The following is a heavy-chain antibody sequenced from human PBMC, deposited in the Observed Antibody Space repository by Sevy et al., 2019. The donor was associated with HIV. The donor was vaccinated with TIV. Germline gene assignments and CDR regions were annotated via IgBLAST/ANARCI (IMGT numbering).Heavy chain of an antibody. CDR3: ARILSLSSCWYPDY. CDR1: GGTFSSYA. D-gene: IGHD6-19*01. Sequence: ASVKVSCKASGGTFSSYAISWVRQAPGQGLEWMGGIIPIFGTANYAQKFQGRVTITADESTSTAYMELSSLRSEDTAVYYCARILSLSSCWYPDYWGQGTLVAVSS. V-gene: IGHV1-69*13. J-gene: IGHJ4*02. CDR2: IIPIFGTA.